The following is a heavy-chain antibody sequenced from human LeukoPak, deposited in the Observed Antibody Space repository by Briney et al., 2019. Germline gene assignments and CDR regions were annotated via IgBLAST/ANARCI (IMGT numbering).Heavy chain of an antibody. CDR1: GFTFSSYA. V-gene: IGHV3-23*01. CDR3: AKDHCYLHDSSGCYYFDY. CDR2: ISGRGGST. Sequence: GGSLRLSCAASGFTFSSYAMSWVRQAPGKGLEWVSAISGRGGSTYYADSVKGRFTISRDNSKNTLYLQMNSLRAEDTAVYYCAKDHCYLHDSSGCYYFDYWGQGTLVTVSS. D-gene: IGHD3-22*01. J-gene: IGHJ4*02.